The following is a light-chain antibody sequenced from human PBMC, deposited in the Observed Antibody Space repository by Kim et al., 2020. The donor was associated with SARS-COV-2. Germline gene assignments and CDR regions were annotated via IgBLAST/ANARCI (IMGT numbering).Light chain of an antibody. Sequence: SSELTQDPAVSVALGQTVTITCQGDSLRNYYASWYQQRPGQAPVLVIYGENNRPSGIPDRFSGSTSGGTASLTITGAQVEDEADYFCKSRDSSGSHLVFGGGTQLTVL. CDR1: SLRNYY. J-gene: IGLJ2*01. CDR3: KSRDSSGSHLV. CDR2: GEN. V-gene: IGLV3-19*01.